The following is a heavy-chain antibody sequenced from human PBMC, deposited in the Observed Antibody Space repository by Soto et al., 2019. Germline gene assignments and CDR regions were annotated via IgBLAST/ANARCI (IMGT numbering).Heavy chain of an antibody. CDR3: ARHGGITLVRGVLTAFDI. D-gene: IGHD3-10*01. CDR2: MYHSGST. J-gene: IGHJ3*02. V-gene: IGHV4-59*08. CDR1: GGSIASYD. Sequence: SESLSLSFTVSGGSIASYDALRLAQRPGKGLEWIGYMYHSGSTHYNPSLRSRVTTSVDTSKNQFSLKLSSVTAADTAVYYCARHGGITLVRGVLTAFDIWGPGTMVS.